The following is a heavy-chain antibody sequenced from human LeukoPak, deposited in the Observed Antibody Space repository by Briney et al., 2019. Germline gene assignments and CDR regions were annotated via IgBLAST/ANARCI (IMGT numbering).Heavy chain of an antibody. CDR2: ILPIFGTA. D-gene: IGHD3-10*01. Sequence: GASVKLSFNSSGGTFSIYAIGWVRQAHGPGIELMGRILPIFGTANYAQASQGRVTITTDEATSTAYMELSSLRSEDTAVYYCAREEYYYGSGSYLSFYFDHWGQGTLVTVSS. J-gene: IGHJ4*02. CDR1: GGTFSIYA. V-gene: IGHV1-69*05. CDR3: AREEYYYGSGSYLSFYFDH.